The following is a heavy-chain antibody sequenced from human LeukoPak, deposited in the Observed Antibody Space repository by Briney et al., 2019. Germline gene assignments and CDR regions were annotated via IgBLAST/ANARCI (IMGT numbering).Heavy chain of an antibody. D-gene: IGHD6-19*01. CDR1: GGTFSSYT. V-gene: IGHV1-69*04. J-gene: IGHJ4*02. Sequence: GASVKVSCKASGGTFSSYTISWVRQAPGQGLEWMGRIIPILGIANYAQKFQGRVTITADKSTSTAYMELSSLRSEDTAVYYCVKDLASSGGGGYWGQGTLVTVSS. CDR3: VKDLASSGGGGY. CDR2: IIPILGIA.